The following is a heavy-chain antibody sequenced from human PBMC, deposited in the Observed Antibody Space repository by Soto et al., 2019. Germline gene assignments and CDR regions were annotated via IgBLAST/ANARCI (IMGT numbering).Heavy chain of an antibody. Sequence: GGSLRLSCAASGFTFSSYSMNWVRQAPGEGLEWVSSISSSSSYIYYADSVKGRLTIHRDNAKNSLYQQMNSLRAEATAVYYCARPLQQLVPSNMRYAMDVWGQGTTVTGSS. CDR1: GFTFSSYS. J-gene: IGHJ6*02. CDR2: ISSSSSYI. V-gene: IGHV3-21*01. CDR3: ARPLQQLVPSNMRYAMDV. D-gene: IGHD6-13*01.